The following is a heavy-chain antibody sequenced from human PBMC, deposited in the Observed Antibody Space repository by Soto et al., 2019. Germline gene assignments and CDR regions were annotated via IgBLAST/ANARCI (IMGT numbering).Heavy chain of an antibody. J-gene: IGHJ4*02. V-gene: IGHV4-4*02. CDR1: GGSISSSNW. Sequence: SETLSLTCAVSGGSISSSNWWSWVRQPPGKGLEWIGEIYHSGSTNYNPSLKSRVTISVDKSKNQFSLKLSSVTAADTAVYYCASWYQYDYYSGGYSYSFDYWGQGTLVTSS. CDR3: ASWYQYDYYSGGYSYSFDY. D-gene: IGHD3-22*01. CDR2: IYHSGST.